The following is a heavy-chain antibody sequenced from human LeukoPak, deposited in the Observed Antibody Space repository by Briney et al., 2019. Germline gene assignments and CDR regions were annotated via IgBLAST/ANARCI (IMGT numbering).Heavy chain of an antibody. J-gene: IGHJ4*02. D-gene: IGHD3-3*02. Sequence: SETLSLTCTVSGGSMSRYYWSWIRQPPGKGLECIGYMYYSGSTKYNPSLKSRVTISVDTSKNQFSLKLSSVTAADTAVYYCARSSTGSYFVYWGQGTLVTVSS. CDR2: MYYSGST. V-gene: IGHV4-59*01. CDR1: GGSMSRYY. CDR3: ARSSTGSYFVY.